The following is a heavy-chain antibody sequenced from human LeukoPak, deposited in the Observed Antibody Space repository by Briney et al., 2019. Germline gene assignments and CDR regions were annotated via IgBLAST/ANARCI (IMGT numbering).Heavy chain of an antibody. CDR1: GGSISSGDYY. V-gene: IGHV4-30-4*01. CDR3: ARGVVVITRYWYFDL. CDR2: IYYSGST. D-gene: IGHD3-22*01. J-gene: IGHJ2*01. Sequence: SETLSLTCTVSGGSISSGDYYWSWIRQPPGKGLEWIGYIYYSGSTYYNPSLKSRVTISVDTSKNQSSLKLSSVTAADTAVYYCARGVVVITRYWYFDLWGRGTLVTVSS.